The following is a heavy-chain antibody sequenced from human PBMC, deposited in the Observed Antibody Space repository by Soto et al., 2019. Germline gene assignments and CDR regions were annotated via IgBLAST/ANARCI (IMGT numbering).Heavy chain of an antibody. CDR1: GGSISTYY. J-gene: IGHJ4*02. CDR3: ARDGSGYDFWSGPYFFDY. D-gene: IGHD3-3*01. V-gene: IGHV4-59*01. Sequence: QVQLQESGPGLVKPSETLSLTCTVSGGSISTYYRSWIRQPPGKGLEWIGYIYYNGRTNYNPSLESRVTISLDTSKSQSSLKLSSVSAADTAVYYCARDGSGYDFWSGPYFFDYWGPGTLVTVSS. CDR2: IYYNGRT.